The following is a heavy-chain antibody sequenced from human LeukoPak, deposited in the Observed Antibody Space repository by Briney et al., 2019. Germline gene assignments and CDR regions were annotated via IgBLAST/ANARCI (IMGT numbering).Heavy chain of an antibody. CDR1: GFTFSSYW. CDR3: ARGIDRGYSYGYLGY. J-gene: IGHJ4*02. D-gene: IGHD5-18*01. CDR2: INSDGSST. V-gene: IGHV3-74*01. Sequence: PGGSLRLSCAASGFTFSSYWMHWVRQAPGKGLVWVSRINSDGSSTSYADSVKGRFTISRDNAKNTLYLQMNSLRAEDTAVYYCARGIDRGYSYGYLGYWGQGTLVTVSS.